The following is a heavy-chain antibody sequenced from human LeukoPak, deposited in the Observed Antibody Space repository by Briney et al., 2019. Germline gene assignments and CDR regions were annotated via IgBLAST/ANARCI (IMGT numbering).Heavy chain of an antibody. J-gene: IGHJ4*02. Sequence: GGSLRLSCAASGFTFTTFWMSWVRQAPGKGLEWVANIKQDGSEKYYVDSVKGRFTISRDNAKNSLYLQMNSLRAEDTAVYYCARGDTAMVTPGYWGQGTLVTVSS. CDR1: GFTFTTFW. D-gene: IGHD5-18*01. CDR3: ARGDTAMVTPGY. CDR2: IKQDGSEK. V-gene: IGHV3-7*01.